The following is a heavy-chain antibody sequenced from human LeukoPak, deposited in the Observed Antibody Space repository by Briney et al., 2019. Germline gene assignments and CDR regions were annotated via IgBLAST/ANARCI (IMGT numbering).Heavy chain of an antibody. CDR1: GFTFSSYA. Sequence: RGSLRLSCAASGFTFSSYAMSWVRQAPGKGLEWVSVISGLGGSTYYADSVKGRFAISRDNSKNTLWLQMNSLRADDTAIYYCARDVEARISAAGTFDYWGQGSLVTVSS. V-gene: IGHV3-23*01. CDR2: ISGLGGST. CDR3: ARDVEARISAAGTFDY. J-gene: IGHJ4*02. D-gene: IGHD6-13*01.